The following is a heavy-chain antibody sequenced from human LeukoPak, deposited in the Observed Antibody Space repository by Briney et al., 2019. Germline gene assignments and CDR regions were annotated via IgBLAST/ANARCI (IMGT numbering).Heavy chain of an antibody. CDR1: GGSISSGGYY. CDR3: ARGSHGPTDL. CDR2: IYHSGST. V-gene: IGHV4-30-2*05. Sequence: SDTLSLTCTVSGGSISSGGYYGSWIRQPPGKGLEWIGYIYHSGSTYYNPSLKSRVTISVDTSKNQFSLKLSSVTAADTAVYYCARGSHGPTDLWGQGTLVTVSS. J-gene: IGHJ4*02.